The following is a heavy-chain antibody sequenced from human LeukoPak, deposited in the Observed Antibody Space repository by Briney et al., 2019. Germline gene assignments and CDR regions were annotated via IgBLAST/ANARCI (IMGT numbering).Heavy chain of an antibody. Sequence: GGSLRLSCAASGFTFDDYGMSWVRQAPGKGLEWVSGINWNGGSTGYADSVKGRFTISRDNAKNSLYLQMNSLRAEDTAVYYCAREFSGDYDILTGYYEGNAFDYWGQGTLVTVSS. CDR3: AREFSGDYDILTGYYEGNAFDY. J-gene: IGHJ4*02. V-gene: IGHV3-20*04. CDR2: INWNGGST. CDR1: GFTFDDYG. D-gene: IGHD3-9*01.